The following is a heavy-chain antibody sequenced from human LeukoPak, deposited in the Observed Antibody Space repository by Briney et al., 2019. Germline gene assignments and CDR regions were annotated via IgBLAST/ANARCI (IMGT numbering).Heavy chain of an antibody. D-gene: IGHD2-21*02. J-gene: IGHJ4*02. Sequence: GGSLRLSCAASGLTFSSYAMHWVRQAPGKGLEYVSAISSNGGSTYYANSVKGRFTISRDNSKNTLYLQMGSLRAEDMAVYYSARSVVVTANLDYWGQGTLVTVSS. V-gene: IGHV3-64*01. CDR2: ISSNGGST. CDR1: GLTFSSYA. CDR3: ARSVVVTANLDY.